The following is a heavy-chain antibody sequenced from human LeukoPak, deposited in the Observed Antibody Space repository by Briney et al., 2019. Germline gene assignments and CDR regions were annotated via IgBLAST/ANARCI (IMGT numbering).Heavy chain of an antibody. J-gene: IGHJ4*02. CDR2: ISAYNGNT. Sequence: ASVKVSCKASGYTFTSYGISWVRQAPGQGLERMGWISAYNGNTNYAQKLQGRVTMTTDTPTSTAYMELRSLRSDDTAVYYCARDGGYCTNGVCYMVDYWGQGTLVTVSS. V-gene: IGHV1-18*01. CDR3: ARDGGYCTNGVCYMVDY. CDR1: GYTFTSYG. D-gene: IGHD2-8*01.